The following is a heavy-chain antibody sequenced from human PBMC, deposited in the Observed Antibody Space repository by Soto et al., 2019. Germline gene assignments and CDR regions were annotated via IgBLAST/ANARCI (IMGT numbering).Heavy chain of an antibody. D-gene: IGHD3-16*01. V-gene: IGHV3-30*18. CDR1: GFTFSSYG. Sequence: PGESLKISCAASGFTFSSYGMHWVRQAPGKGLEWVAVISYDGSNKYYADSVKGRFTISRDNSKNTLYLQMNSLRAEDTAVYYCAKDWWVDYVLVGYYYYGMDVWGEGTMVTVSS. CDR3: AKDWWVDYVLVGYYYYGMDV. J-gene: IGHJ6*04. CDR2: ISYDGSNK.